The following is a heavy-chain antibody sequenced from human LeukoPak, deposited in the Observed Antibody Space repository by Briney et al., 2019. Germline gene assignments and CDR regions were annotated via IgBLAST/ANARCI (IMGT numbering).Heavy chain of an antibody. CDR1: GFTFSSYA. J-gene: IGHJ4*02. CDR3: ATTVVVMVFDY. V-gene: IGHV3-23*01. D-gene: IGHD3-22*01. Sequence: GGSLRLSCAASGFTFSSYAMSWVRQAPGKGLEWDSTISGSGGSTYYADSVKGRFTISRDNSKNTLYLQMNSLRAEDTAVYYCATTVVVMVFDYWGQGTLVTVSS. CDR2: ISGSGGST.